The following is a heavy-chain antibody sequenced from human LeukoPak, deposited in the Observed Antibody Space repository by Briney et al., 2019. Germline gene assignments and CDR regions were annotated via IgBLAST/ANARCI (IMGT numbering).Heavy chain of an antibody. Sequence: GGTLRLSCAASGFTFSSYAMSWVRQAPGKGLEWVSAISGSGGSTYYADSVKGRFTISRDNSKNTLYLQMNSLRAEDTAVYYCAKDRYSSSWYNWFDPWGQGTLVTVSS. CDR1: GFTFSSYA. D-gene: IGHD6-13*01. V-gene: IGHV3-23*01. CDR3: AKDRYSSSWYNWFDP. J-gene: IGHJ5*02. CDR2: ISGSGGST.